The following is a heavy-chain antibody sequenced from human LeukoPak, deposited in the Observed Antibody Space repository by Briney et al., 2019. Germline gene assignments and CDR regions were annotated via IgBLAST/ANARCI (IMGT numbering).Heavy chain of an antibody. CDR3: AREGAITIFGVVMPYFDY. CDR2: IYYSGST. D-gene: IGHD3-3*01. CDR1: GGSFSGYY. V-gene: IGHV4-34*01. Sequence: SETLSLTCAVYGGSFSGYYWSRIRQPPGKGLEWIGSIYYSGSTYYNPSLKSRVTISVDTSKNQFSLKLSSVTAADTAVYYCAREGAITIFGVVMPYFDYWGQGTLVTVSS. J-gene: IGHJ4*02.